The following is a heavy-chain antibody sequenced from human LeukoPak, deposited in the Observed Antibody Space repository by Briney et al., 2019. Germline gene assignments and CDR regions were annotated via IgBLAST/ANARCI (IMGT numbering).Heavy chain of an antibody. D-gene: IGHD3-10*01. V-gene: IGHV4-4*07. J-gene: IGHJ3*02. CDR3: ARDVGSSDAFDI. CDR1: GGSISNYY. Sequence: SETLSLTCTVSGGSISNYYWSWIRQPAGKGLEWIGRVQSSGSTKYNPSHKSRVTMSVDTSKNQFSLKVRSVTAADTAVYYCARDVGSSDAFDIWGQGTMVIVSS. CDR2: VQSSGST.